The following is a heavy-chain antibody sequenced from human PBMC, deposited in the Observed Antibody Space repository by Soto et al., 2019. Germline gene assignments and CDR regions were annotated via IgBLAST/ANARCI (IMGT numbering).Heavy chain of an antibody. CDR3: VRGLPGVFDP. CDR1: GFIFSNFD. Sequence: LRLSCGASGFIFSNFDMHWVRQTTEKGLEWVSGIGFAGDTNYSGSVKGRFTISRENAKNSLFLQMNSLRVGDTAVYYCVRGLPGVFDPWGQGTLVTVSS. V-gene: IGHV3-13*01. CDR2: IGFAGDT. D-gene: IGHD3-10*01. J-gene: IGHJ5*02.